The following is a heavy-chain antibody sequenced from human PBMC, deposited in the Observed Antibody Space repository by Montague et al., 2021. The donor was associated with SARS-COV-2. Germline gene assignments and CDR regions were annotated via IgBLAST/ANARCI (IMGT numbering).Heavy chain of an antibody. V-gene: IGHV3-9*01. Sequence: SLRLSCAVSGFNFESYAMHWVRQAPGKGLEWGAGFSLDTDRIDYADSVKGRFIVSRDKAQDTLYLQMSSLRPEDSAVYYCGKDLTPGGMDVWGQGTTVIVSS. CDR2: FSLDTDRI. CDR3: GKDLTPGGMDV. J-gene: IGHJ6*02. CDR1: GFNFESYA. D-gene: IGHD3-10*01.